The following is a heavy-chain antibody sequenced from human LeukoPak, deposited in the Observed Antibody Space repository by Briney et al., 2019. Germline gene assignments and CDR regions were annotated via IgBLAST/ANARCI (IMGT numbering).Heavy chain of an antibody. CDR2: IYYSGST. CDR1: GGSISSGDYY. V-gene: IGHV4-30-4*01. CDR3: ARAVDYNWFDP. Sequence: SSETLSLTCTVSGGSISSGDYYWSWIRQPPGKGLEWIGYIYYSGSTYYNPSLKSRVTISVDTSKNQFSLKLSSVTAADTAVYYWARAVDYNWFDPWGQGTLVTVSS. D-gene: IGHD4/OR15-4a*01. J-gene: IGHJ5*02.